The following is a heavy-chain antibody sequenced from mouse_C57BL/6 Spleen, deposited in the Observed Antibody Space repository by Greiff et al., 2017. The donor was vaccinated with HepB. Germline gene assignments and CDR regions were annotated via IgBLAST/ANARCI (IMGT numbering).Heavy chain of an antibody. CDR3: AREDYYGSSYRNFDY. CDR2: IYPGDGDT. V-gene: IGHV1-80*01. D-gene: IGHD1-1*01. J-gene: IGHJ2*01. CDR1: GYAFSSYW. Sequence: VQLVESGAELVKPGASVKISCKASGYAFSSYWMNWVKQRPGKGLEWIGQIYPGDGDTNYNGKFKGKATLTADKSSSTAYMQLSSLTSEDSAVYFCAREDYYGSSYRNFDYWGQGTTLTVSS.